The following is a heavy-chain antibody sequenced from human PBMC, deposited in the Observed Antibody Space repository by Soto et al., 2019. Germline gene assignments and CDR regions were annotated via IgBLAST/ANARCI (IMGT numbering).Heavy chain of an antibody. J-gene: IGHJ5*02. CDR3: VRGGSNYAS. D-gene: IGHD4-4*01. CDR1: GFTFSDSW. CDR2: IKPDESEK. V-gene: IGHV3-7*01. Sequence: EVQLVESGGGLVQPGGSLRLSCTASGFTFSDSWMTWVRQAPGKGLEWVARIKPDESEKKYEDSVKGRFSISRDNAKNSMYLQMESLRGEDTAVYYCVRGGSNYASWGQGTLVTVSS.